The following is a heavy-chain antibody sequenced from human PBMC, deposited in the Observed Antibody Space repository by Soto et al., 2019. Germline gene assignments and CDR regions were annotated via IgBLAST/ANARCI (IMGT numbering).Heavy chain of an antibody. V-gene: IGHV1-69*13. CDR1: GGTFSSYA. Sequence: SVKVSCKASGGTFSSYAISWVRQAPGQGLEWMGGIIPIFGTANYAQKFQGRVTITADESTSTAYMELSSLRSEDTAVYYCARDKTLGDSSGLYDYWGQGTLVTVSS. J-gene: IGHJ4*02. CDR3: ARDKTLGDSSGLYDY. CDR2: IIPIFGTA. D-gene: IGHD3-22*01.